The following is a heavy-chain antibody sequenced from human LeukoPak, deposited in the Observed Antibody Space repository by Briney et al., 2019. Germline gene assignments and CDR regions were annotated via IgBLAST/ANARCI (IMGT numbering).Heavy chain of an antibody. D-gene: IGHD5-18*01. CDR1: GFTVSSDC. CDR2: IYSGGST. Sequence: GGSLRLSCAASGFTVSSDCMSWVRQAPGKGLEWVSVIYSGGSTYYADSVKGRFTISRDNSKNTLYLQMNSLRAEDTAVYYCARDLSYGVDYWGQGTLVTVFS. CDR3: ARDLSYGVDY. J-gene: IGHJ4*02. V-gene: IGHV3-66*02.